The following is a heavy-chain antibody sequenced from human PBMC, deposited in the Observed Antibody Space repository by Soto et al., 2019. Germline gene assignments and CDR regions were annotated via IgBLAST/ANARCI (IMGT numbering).Heavy chain of an antibody. J-gene: IGHJ4*02. CDR1: GDSISNNRW. CDR3: ARVGCSGGSCYAVDY. CDR2: MHHSGSI. Sequence: SETLSLTCSVSGDSISNNRWWSWVRQPPGKGLEWIGEMHHSGSIHYNASLKSRATLSVDKSRNQFSLQLTSVTAADTAVYYCARVGCSGGSCYAVDYWGQGTLVTVSS. D-gene: IGHD2-15*01. V-gene: IGHV4-4*02.